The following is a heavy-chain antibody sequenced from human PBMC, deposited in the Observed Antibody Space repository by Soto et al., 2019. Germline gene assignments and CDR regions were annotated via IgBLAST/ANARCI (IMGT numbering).Heavy chain of an antibody. D-gene: IGHD6-13*01. CDR2: ISAYNGNT. V-gene: IGHV1-18*01. CDR1: GYTFTSYG. CDR3: ARSIAAAVDFDY. Sequence: QVQLVQSGAEVKKPGASVKVSCKASGYTFTSYGISWVRQAPGQGLEWMGWISAYNGNTNYAQKLQGRVTMTTNTSPSTAYIELRSLRSDDTAVYYCARSIAAAVDFDYWGQGTLVTVSS. J-gene: IGHJ4*02.